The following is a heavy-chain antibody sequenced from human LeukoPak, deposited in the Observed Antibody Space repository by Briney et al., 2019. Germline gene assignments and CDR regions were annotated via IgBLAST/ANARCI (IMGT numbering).Heavy chain of an antibody. CDR3: AREQNWFDP. V-gene: IGHV1-69*04. J-gene: IGHJ5*02. CDR2: TIPIFCIA. Sequence: SVKVSCKASGGTFSSYAISWVRQAPGQGLEWMGRTIPIFCIANYAQKVQGRVTITADKSTSTAYMERSSLRSEDTAVYYCAREQNWFDPWGQGTLVTVSS. CDR1: GGTFSSYA.